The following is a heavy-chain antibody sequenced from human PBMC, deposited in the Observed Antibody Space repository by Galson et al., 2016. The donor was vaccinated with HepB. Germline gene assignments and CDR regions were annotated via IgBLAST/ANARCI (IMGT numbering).Heavy chain of an antibody. CDR1: GYTFTSYY. V-gene: IGHV1-46*01. J-gene: IGHJ4*02. CDR3: AREGATSIGGFGY. CDR2: INPSGGST. D-gene: IGHD1-26*01. Sequence: SVKVSCKASGYTFTSYYMHWVRQAPGQGLEWMGIINPSGGSTSYAQNFQGRVTMTRDTSTSTVYMELSSLRSEGSAMYYCAREGATSIGGFGYWGQGTLVTVSS.